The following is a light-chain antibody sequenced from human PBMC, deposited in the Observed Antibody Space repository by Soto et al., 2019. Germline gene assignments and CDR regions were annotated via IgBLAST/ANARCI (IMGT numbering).Light chain of an antibody. J-gene: IGKJ2*03. CDR3: QHYNNWPFS. CDR2: GAS. Sequence: EVAMTQSRATLSVSLRQRATLSCSASQSVSSRLAWYQQKPVQAPTLIIYGASDRATGNPARFSGSGSGTEFTRTFSSLQSGDFAVYYCQHYNNWPFSFGQGTRLEIK. V-gene: IGKV3-15*01. CDR1: QSVSSR.